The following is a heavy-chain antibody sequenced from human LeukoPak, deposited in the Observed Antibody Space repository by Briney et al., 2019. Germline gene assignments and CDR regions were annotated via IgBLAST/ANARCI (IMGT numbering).Heavy chain of an antibody. V-gene: IGHV4-39*02. CDR2: IHYSGDT. CDR3: ATYSTLATHSWFGP. CDR1: GGSISSGTYY. Sequence: SETLSLTCTVSGGSISSGTYYWGWIRQPPGKGLEWIATIHYSGDTYYNPSLKSRVTISVDTSKNHFSLKLSSVTAADTAVYYCATYSTLATHSWFGPWGQGTLSPSPQ. D-gene: IGHD2-15*01. J-gene: IGHJ5*02.